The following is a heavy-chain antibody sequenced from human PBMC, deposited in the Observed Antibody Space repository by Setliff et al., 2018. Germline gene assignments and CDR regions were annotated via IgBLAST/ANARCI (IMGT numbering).Heavy chain of an antibody. D-gene: IGHD3-10*01. V-gene: IGHV4-4*07. CDR3: ARGKWVLVRTHNYYYVDI. CDR1: GGSFNAYS. J-gene: IGHJ6*03. CDR2: MHNSGST. Sequence: PSETLSLTCTVSGGSFNAYSWTWIRQSAGKGLEWIGRMHNSGSTNYNSFFQGRVSISVDESKTQFSLNLYSVTAADTATYYCARGKWVLVRTHNYYYVDIWGKGTTVTVSS.